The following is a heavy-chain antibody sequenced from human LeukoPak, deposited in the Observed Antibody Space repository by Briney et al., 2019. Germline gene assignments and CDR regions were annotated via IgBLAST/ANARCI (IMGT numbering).Heavy chain of an antibody. CDR3: AKGSQQWLVWYDY. CDR1: GFTFSSYA. CDR2: ISAGGGST. J-gene: IGHJ4*02. D-gene: IGHD6-19*01. V-gene: IGHV3-23*01. Sequence: GGSLRLSCAASGFTFSSYATSWVRQAPGKGLEWVSAISAGGGSTYYADSVKGRFTISRDNSKNTLHLQMNSLRAEDTAVYYCAKGSQQWLVWYDYWGQGTLVTVSS.